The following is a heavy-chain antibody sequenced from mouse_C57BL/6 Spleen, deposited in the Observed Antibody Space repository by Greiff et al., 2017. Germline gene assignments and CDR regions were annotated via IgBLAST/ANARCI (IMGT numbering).Heavy chain of an antibody. CDR1: GFTFSDYG. CDR3: AREAIVTTRYYAMDY. D-gene: IGHD2-5*01. Sequence: EVHLVESGGGLVKPGGSLKLSCAASGFTFSDYGLHWVRQAPEKGLEWVAYISSGSSTIYYADTVKGRFTISRDNAKNTLFLQMTSRRSEDTAMYYCAREAIVTTRYYAMDYWGQGTSVTVSS. V-gene: IGHV5-17*01. J-gene: IGHJ4*01. CDR2: ISSGSSTI.